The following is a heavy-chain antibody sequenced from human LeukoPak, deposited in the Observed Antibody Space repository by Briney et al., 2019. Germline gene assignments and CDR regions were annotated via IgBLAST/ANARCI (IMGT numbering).Heavy chain of an antibody. D-gene: IGHD2-15*01. CDR1: GFTFSSYA. V-gene: IGHV3-23*01. J-gene: IGHJ6*02. CDR3: AKPRGYCSGGSCYSYYYYGMDV. CDR2: ISGSGGST. Sequence: PGGSLRLSCAASGFTFSSYAMSWVRQAPGKGLEWVSGISGSGGSTYYADSVEGGFTISRDNSKDALYLQMNSLRAEDTAVYYCAKPRGYCSGGSCYSYYYYGMDVWGQGTTVIVSS.